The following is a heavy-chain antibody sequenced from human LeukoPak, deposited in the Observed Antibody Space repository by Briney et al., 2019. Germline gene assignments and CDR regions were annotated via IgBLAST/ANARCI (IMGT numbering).Heavy chain of an antibody. J-gene: IGHJ3*02. V-gene: IGHV3-15*01. Sequence: GGSLRLSCAASRFTFSIAWMSWVRQAPGKGLEWVGRIKSRGDGETRDYAAPVKDRFIISRDDSKNTLYLQMDSLRTEDTAIYYCAAVGEWLSNAFNTWGQGTLVTVSA. CDR2: IKSRGDGETR. CDR1: RFTFSIAW. CDR3: AAVGEWLSNAFNT. D-gene: IGHD3-3*01.